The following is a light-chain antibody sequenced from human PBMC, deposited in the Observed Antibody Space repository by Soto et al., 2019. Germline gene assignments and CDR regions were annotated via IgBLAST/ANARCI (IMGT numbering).Light chain of an antibody. CDR3: CSYAGSYIHVV. J-gene: IGLJ2*01. CDR1: SSDVGGYNY. Sequence: QSALTQPRSVSGSPGQSVTISCTGTSSDVGGYNYVSWYQQHPGKAPKLMIYDVSKRPSGVPDRFSGSKSGNTASLTISGLQAEDGADYYCCSYAGSYIHVVFGGGTKLTVL. CDR2: DVS. V-gene: IGLV2-11*01.